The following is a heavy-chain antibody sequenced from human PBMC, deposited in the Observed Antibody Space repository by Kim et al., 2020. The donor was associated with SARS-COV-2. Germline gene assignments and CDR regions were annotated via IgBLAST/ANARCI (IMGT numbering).Heavy chain of an antibody. V-gene: IGHV4-31*03. CDR2: IYYSGST. CDR3: ARSGPKKLWFGELLSFGLLSFDY. D-gene: IGHD3-10*01. J-gene: IGHJ4*02. Sequence: SETLSLTCTVSGGSISSGGYYWSWIRQHPGKGLEWIGYIYYSGSTYYNPSLKSRVTISVDTSKNQFSLKLSSVTAADTAVYYCARSGPKKLWFGELLSFGLLSFDYWGQGTLVTVSS. CDR1: GGSISSGGYY.